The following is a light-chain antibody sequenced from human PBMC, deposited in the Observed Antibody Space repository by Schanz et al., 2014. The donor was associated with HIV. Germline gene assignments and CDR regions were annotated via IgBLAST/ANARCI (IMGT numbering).Light chain of an antibody. CDR3: STYTTSNTWV. V-gene: IGLV2-14*01. CDR2: DVT. CDR1: SSDVGGYNY. J-gene: IGLJ3*02. Sequence: QSVLTQPASVSGSPGQSITISCTGTSSDVGGYNYVSWYQQHPGKAPKLMIYDVTSRPSGISTRFSASKSGDTASLTISGLQSEDEGDYYCSTYTTSNTWVFGGGTKLTVL.